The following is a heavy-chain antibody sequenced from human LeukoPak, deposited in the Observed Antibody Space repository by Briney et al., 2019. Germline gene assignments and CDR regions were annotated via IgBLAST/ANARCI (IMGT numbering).Heavy chain of an antibody. D-gene: IGHD6-13*01. CDR2: MNPNSGNT. CDR1: GYTFTSYD. Sequence: ASVKVSCKASGYTFTSYDINWVRQATGQGLEWMGWMNPNSGNTGYAQKFQGRVTMTRDTSISTAYMELSSLRSEDTAVYYCARRLSIAAAGRKRAYYFDYWGHGTLVTVSS. CDR3: ARRLSIAAAGRKRAYYFDY. J-gene: IGHJ4*01. V-gene: IGHV1-8*01.